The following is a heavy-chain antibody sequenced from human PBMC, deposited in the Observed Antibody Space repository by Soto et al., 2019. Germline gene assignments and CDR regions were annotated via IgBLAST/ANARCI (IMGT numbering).Heavy chain of an antibody. CDR3: AGPDKLLWFGKQRRHAFDI. CDR2: IYYSGST. Sequence: QLQLQESGPGLVKPSETLSLTCTVSGGSISSSSYYWGWIRQPPGKGLEWIGSIYYSGSTYYNPSLKSRVTISVDTSKNQFSLKLSSVTAADTAVYYCAGPDKLLWFGKQRRHAFDIWGQGTMVTVSS. V-gene: IGHV4-39*01. CDR1: GGSISSSSYY. J-gene: IGHJ3*02. D-gene: IGHD3-10*01.